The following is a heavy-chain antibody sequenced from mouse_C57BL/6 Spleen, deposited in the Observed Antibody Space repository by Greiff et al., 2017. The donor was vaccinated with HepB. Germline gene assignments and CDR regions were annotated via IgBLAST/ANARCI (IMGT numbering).Heavy chain of an antibody. CDR3: ARCHYYGSSSFAY. V-gene: IGHV1-55*01. CDR1: GYTFTSYW. D-gene: IGHD1-1*01. J-gene: IGHJ3*01. Sequence: QVQLKQPGAELVKPGASVKMSCKASGYTFTSYWITWVKQRPGQGLEWIGDIYPGSGSTNYNEKFKSKATLTVDTSSSTAYMQLSSLTSEDSAVYYCARCHYYGSSSFAYWGQGTLVTVSA. CDR2: IYPGSGST.